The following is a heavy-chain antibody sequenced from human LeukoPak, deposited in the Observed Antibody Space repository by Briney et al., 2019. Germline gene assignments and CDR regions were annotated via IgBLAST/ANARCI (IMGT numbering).Heavy chain of an antibody. CDR3: ARPPMVGANGWFDP. CDR2: ISSSSSYI. J-gene: IGHJ5*02. CDR1: GFTFSSYA. D-gene: IGHD1-26*01. Sequence: GGSLRLSCAASGFTFSSYAMSWVRQAPGKGLEWVSSISSSSSYIYYADSVKGRFTISRDNAKNSLYLQMNSLRAEDTAVYYCARPPMVGANGWFDPWGQGTLVTVSS. V-gene: IGHV3-21*01.